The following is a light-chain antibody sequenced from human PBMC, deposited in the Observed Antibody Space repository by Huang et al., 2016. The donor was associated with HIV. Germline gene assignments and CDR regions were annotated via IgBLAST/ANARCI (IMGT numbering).Light chain of an antibody. CDR2: AAS. CDR3: QQYHSSWT. V-gene: IGKV1-NL1*01. CDR1: QGIRNS. Sequence: DIQMTQSPLSLSASVGDRVTITCRASQGIRNSLAWYQQKPGKAPKLLVDAASRLESGVPSWFSGSGSGTNFTLTISSLQPEDVATYYCQQYHSSWTFGQGTKVEIK. J-gene: IGKJ1*01.